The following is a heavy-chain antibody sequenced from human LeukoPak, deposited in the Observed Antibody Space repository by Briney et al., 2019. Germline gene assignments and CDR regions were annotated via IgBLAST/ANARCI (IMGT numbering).Heavy chain of an antibody. J-gene: IGHJ5*02. CDR2: ISAYNGNT. CDR1: GYTFTSYG. D-gene: IGHD3-22*01. CDR3: ARVASGYYYFDP. Sequence: ASVKVSCKASGYTFTSYGISWVRQAPGQGLEWMGWISAYNGNTNYAQKFQGRVTITADKSTSTAYMELSSLRSEDTAVYYCARVASGYYYFDPWGQGTLVTVSS. V-gene: IGHV1-18*01.